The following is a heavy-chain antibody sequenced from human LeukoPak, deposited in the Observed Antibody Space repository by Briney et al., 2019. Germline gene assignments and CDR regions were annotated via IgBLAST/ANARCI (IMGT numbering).Heavy chain of an antibody. V-gene: IGHV4-59*01. J-gene: IGHJ4*02. Sequence: SETLSLTCRVSGASISGYYWSWIRQPPGKGLEWIGHMYYSGGTTYNPSLKSRVSISLDTSKKHFSLKLSSVTAADTAVHYCAGTGLFFDYWSQGTLVTVSS. CDR1: GASISGYY. CDR2: MYYSGGT. D-gene: IGHD7-27*01. CDR3: AGTGLFFDY.